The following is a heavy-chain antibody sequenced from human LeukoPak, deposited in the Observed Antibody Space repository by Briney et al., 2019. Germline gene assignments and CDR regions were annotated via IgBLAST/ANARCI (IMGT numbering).Heavy chain of an antibody. CDR2: IHYSGST. Sequence: PSETLSLTCTVSGASISSSSYYWGWIRQPPGKGLEWIGNIHYSGSTYYNPSLKSRVTISVRTPKNQFSLKLSSVTAADTAVYYCARQGGTPDWFDPWGQGTLVTVSS. V-gene: IGHV4-39*01. CDR3: ARQGGTPDWFDP. CDR1: GASISSSSYY. J-gene: IGHJ5*02. D-gene: IGHD1-26*01.